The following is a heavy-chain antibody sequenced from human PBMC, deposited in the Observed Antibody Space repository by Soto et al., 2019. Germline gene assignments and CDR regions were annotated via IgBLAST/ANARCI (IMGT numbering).Heavy chain of an antibody. CDR1: GGSFSGYY. CDR2: INHSGST. CDR3: ASTYDFWSGYYRVLYY. D-gene: IGHD3-3*01. V-gene: IGHV4-34*01. J-gene: IGHJ4*02. Sequence: SETLSLSCAVYGGSFSGYYWSWIRQPPGKGLEWIGEINHSGSTNYNPSLKSRATISVDTSKNQFSLKLSSVTAADTAVYYCASTYDFWSGYYRVLYYWGQGTLVTVS.